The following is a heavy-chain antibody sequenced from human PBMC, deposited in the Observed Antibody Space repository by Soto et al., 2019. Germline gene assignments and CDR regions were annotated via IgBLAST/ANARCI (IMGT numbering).Heavy chain of an antibody. J-gene: IGHJ2*01. CDR2: IYYTGST. CDR1: GGSISSYY. V-gene: IGHV4-59*01. Sequence: QVQLQESGPGLVKPSETLSLTCTVSGGSISSYYWSSIRQPPGKGLEWVGYIYYTGSTNYNPSLKSRVTISVDTSKNQFSLQLSSVTAADTAVYYCVNFNWYCDLWGRGTLVTVSS. CDR3: VNFNWYCDL.